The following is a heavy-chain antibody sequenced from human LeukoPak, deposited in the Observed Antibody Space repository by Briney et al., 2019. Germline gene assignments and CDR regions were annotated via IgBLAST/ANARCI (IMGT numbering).Heavy chain of an antibody. D-gene: IGHD5-18*01. CDR3: ARVSQSYGYDYFDY. Sequence: SETLSLTCAVYGGSFSGYYWSWLRQPPGKGLEWIGEINHSGSTNYNPSLKSRVTISVDTSKNQFSLKLSSVTAADTAVYYCARVSQSYGYDYFDYWGQGTLVTVSS. CDR2: INHSGST. J-gene: IGHJ4*02. V-gene: IGHV4-34*01. CDR1: GGSFSGYY.